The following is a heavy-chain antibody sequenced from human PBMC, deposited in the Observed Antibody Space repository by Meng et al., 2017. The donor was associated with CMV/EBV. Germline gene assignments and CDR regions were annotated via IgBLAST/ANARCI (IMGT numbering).Heavy chain of an antibody. Sequence: GESLKISCVASGFTFSSYSMNWVRQAPGKGLEWVSYISSSSTIYYADSVKGRFTIPRDNAKNSLYRQMNSLRAEDTAVYYCARGWNYVDQRVFDYWGQGTLVTVSS. D-gene: IGHD1-7*01. V-gene: IGHV3-48*04. CDR3: ARGWNYVDQRVFDY. J-gene: IGHJ4*02. CDR2: ISSSSTI. CDR1: GFTFSSYS.